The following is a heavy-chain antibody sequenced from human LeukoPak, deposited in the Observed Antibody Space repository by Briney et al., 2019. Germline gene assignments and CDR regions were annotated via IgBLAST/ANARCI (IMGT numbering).Heavy chain of an antibody. CDR1: GGSISSGGDY. CDR3: ARKSRGYTYWYFDL. CDR2: IFYSGIT. Sequence: SETLSLTCTASGGSISSGGDYWSWIRQHPGKGLEWIGNIFYSGITFYNPSLKSRVTISVDTSKNQFSLKLSSVTAADTAVYYCARKSRGYTYWYFDLWGRGTLVTVSS. D-gene: IGHD6-25*01. V-gene: IGHV4-31*03. J-gene: IGHJ2*01.